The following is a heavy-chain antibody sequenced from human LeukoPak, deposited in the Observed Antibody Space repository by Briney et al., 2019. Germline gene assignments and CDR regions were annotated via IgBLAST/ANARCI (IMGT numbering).Heavy chain of an antibody. CDR2: IYYSGST. CDR1: GDSISSSSSY. Sequence: SETLSLTCTVSGDSISSSSSYWGWIRQPPGKGLECIGSIYYSGSTYYNPSLKSRVTMSVHTSKNQFALNLSSVTATDTAVYYCARHGGYRSGCYYDYWGQGALVTVSS. J-gene: IGHJ4*02. V-gene: IGHV4-39*01. D-gene: IGHD6-19*01. CDR3: ARHGGYRSGCYYDY.